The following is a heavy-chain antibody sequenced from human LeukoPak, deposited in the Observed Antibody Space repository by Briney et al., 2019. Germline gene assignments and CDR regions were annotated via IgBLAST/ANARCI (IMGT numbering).Heavy chain of an antibody. CDR2: INHSGST. J-gene: IGHJ4*02. Sequence: PSETLSLTCAVYGGSFSGYYWSWIRQPPGKGLEWIGEINHSGSTNYNPSLKSRVTISVDMSKNQFSLKLSSVTAADTAVYYCARAVKMAFDYWGQGTLVTVSS. D-gene: IGHD5-24*01. V-gene: IGHV4-34*01. CDR3: ARAVKMAFDY. CDR1: GGSFSGYY.